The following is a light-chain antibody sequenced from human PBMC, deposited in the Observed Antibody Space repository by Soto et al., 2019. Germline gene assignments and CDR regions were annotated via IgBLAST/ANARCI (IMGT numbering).Light chain of an antibody. CDR1: QGISDF. CDR3: QKYNSDPLT. J-gene: IGKJ4*01. CDR2: DAT. V-gene: IGKV1-27*01. Sequence: DIPMTQSPSSLSASVGDRVTITCRASQGISDFLAWYQQKPGKAPQLLIYDATTLQSGVPSRFSGSGSGTDFTLTIASLQPEDVATYYCQKYNSDPLTFGGGTKVEIK.